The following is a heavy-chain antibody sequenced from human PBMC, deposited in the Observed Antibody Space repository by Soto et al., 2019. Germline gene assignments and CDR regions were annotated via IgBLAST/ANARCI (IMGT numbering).Heavy chain of an antibody. CDR2: IYYSGST. V-gene: IGHV4-30-4*01. J-gene: IGHJ6*02. CDR1: GGSISSGDYY. D-gene: IGHD3-22*01. CDR3: ARDLYYYDSSGYIGPYGIDV. Sequence: PSETLSLTCTVSGGSISSGDYYWSWIRQPPGKGLEWIGYIYYSGSTYYNPSLRSRVTISVDTSKNQFSLKLSSVTAAHTAVYYCARDLYYYDSSGYIGPYGIDVWGQGTTVTVSS.